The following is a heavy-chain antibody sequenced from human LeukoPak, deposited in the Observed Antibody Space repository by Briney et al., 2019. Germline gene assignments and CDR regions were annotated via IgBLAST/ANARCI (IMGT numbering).Heavy chain of an antibody. Sequence: GGSLRLSCVASGFTLSTYWMHWGRQAPGKGLVWVSRINSDGSATSYADSVMVRFTISRDSAKNTLYLQMNSLRPEDTAVYYCARGNKWSFDSWGQGALVTVSS. V-gene: IGHV3-74*01. CDR2: INSDGSAT. CDR1: GFTLSTYW. D-gene: IGHD2-15*01. CDR3: ARGNKWSFDS. J-gene: IGHJ4*02.